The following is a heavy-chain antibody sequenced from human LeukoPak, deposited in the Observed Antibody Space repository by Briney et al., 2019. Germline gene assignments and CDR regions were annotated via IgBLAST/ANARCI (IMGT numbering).Heavy chain of an antibody. Sequence: SETLSLTYTVSGGSISSYYWSWIRQPPGKGLEWIGYIYYSGSTNYNPSLKSRVTISEDTSKNQFSLKLSSVTAADTAVYYCARDRSYYMDVWGKGTTVTISS. CDR3: ARDRSYYMDV. V-gene: IGHV4-59*01. CDR1: GGSISSYY. CDR2: IYYSGST. J-gene: IGHJ6*03.